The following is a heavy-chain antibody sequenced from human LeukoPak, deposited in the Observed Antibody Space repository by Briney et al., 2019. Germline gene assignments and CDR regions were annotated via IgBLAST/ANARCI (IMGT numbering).Heavy chain of an antibody. J-gene: IGHJ4*02. Sequence: ASVKVSCKASGYTLTSYYMHWVRQAPGQGLEWMGIINPSGGSTSYAQKFQGRVTMTRDTSTSTVYMELSSLRSEDTAVYYCARGRLVVVPAAIPNWASFDYWGQGTLVTVSS. CDR2: INPSGGST. CDR3: ARGRLVVVPAAIPNWASFDY. CDR1: GYTLTSYY. D-gene: IGHD2-2*01. V-gene: IGHV1-46*03.